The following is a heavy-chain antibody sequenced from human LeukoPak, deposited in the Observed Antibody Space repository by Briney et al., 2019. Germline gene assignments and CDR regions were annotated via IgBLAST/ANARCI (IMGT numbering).Heavy chain of an antibody. CDR3: ARDGAVTNGRYFDY. CDR1: GFTFSTYS. J-gene: IGHJ4*02. CDR2: ISSSSCYI. D-gene: IGHD4-17*01. Sequence: GGSLRLSCVDSGFTFSTYSMNWVRQAPGKGLEWVSSISSSSCYIYYGDSVKGRFTISRDNAKNSLYLQMNSLRAEDTAVYYCARDGAVTNGRYFDYWGQGTLVTVSS. V-gene: IGHV3-21*01.